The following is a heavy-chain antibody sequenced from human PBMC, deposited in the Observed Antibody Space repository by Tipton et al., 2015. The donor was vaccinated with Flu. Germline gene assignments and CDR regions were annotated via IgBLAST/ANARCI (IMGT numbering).Heavy chain of an antibody. CDR3: ARAPIWSGYVTYAMDV. V-gene: IGHV3-7*01. Sequence: SLRLSCAASGFTFSDYWMSWVRQAPGKGLEWVANIKRDGSEKHYVDSVKGRFTISRDNAKQSLSLQMNTLRVEDTAVYYCARAPIWSGYVTYAMDVWGQGTTVTVS. D-gene: IGHD3-3*01. CDR1: GFTFSDYW. CDR2: IKRDGSEK. J-gene: IGHJ6*02.